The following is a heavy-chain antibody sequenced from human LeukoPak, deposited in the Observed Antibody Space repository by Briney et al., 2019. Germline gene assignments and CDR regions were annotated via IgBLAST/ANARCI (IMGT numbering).Heavy chain of an antibody. CDR2: INTDGSST. CDR1: GFTFSSYW. D-gene: IGHD3-9*01. J-gene: IGHJ4*02. V-gene: IGHV3-74*01. CDR3: ARGLFYDILTGYYDY. Sequence: GGSLRLSCAASGFTFSSYWMHWVRQVPGKGLVWVSRINTDGSSTSYADSVKGRFTVSRDNSKNTLYLQMNSLRAEDTAVYYCARGLFYDILTGYYDYWGQGTLVTVSS.